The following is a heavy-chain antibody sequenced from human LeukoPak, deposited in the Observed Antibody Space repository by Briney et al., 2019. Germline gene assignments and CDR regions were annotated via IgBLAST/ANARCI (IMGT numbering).Heavy chain of an antibody. Sequence: PGGSLRLSCAASGFTFSSYSMNWVRQAPGKGLEWVSSISSSSSYIYYADSVKGRFTISRDNAKNSLYLQMNSLRAEDTAVYYCARADCGGDCYLDYWGRGTLVTVSS. J-gene: IGHJ4*02. CDR1: GFTFSSYS. D-gene: IGHD2-21*02. V-gene: IGHV3-21*01. CDR3: ARADCGGDCYLDY. CDR2: ISSSSSYI.